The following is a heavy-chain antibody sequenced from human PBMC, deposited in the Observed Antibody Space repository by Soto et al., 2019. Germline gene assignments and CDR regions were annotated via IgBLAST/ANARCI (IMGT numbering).Heavy chain of an antibody. CDR1: GFTFSSYW. V-gene: IGHV3-7*03. D-gene: IGHD6-6*01. CDR3: ARAVRPHYYYGMDV. CDR2: IKQDGSEK. Sequence: PGGSLRLSCAASGFTFSSYWMSWVRQAPGKGLEWVANIKQDGSEKYYVDSVKGRFTISRDNAKNSLYLQMNSLRAEDTAVYYCARAVRPHYYYGMDVWGQGTTVTVSS. J-gene: IGHJ6*02.